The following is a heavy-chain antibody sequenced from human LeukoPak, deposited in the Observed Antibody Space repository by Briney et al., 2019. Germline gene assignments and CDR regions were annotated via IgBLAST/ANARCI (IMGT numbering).Heavy chain of an antibody. CDR3: AKGGEQVTWNFQN. J-gene: IGHJ1*01. Sequence: GGSLRLSCSASGFTFIRYGMNWVRQAPGKGLEWVAVISYDGSNKYYADSVKGRFTISRDNSKNTLYLQMNSLRAEDTAVYYCAKGGEQVTWNFQNWGQGTLVTVSS. CDR1: GFTFIRYG. D-gene: IGHD1/OR15-1a*01. V-gene: IGHV3-30*18. CDR2: ISYDGSNK.